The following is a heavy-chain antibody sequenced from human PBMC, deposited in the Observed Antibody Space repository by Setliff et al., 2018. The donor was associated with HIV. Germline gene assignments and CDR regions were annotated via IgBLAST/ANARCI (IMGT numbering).Heavy chain of an antibody. CDR2: ISSSSSYL. D-gene: IGHD6-13*01. Sequence: LRLSCAASGFTFSSYGMNWVRQAPGKGLEWVSSISSSSSYLYYAESVKGRFTISRDNSKNTLYLQMNSLRAEDTAVYYCAKPPRPSSWPQYYFDYWGQGTLVTVSS. CDR3: AKPPRPSSWPQYYFDY. V-gene: IGHV3-21*04. CDR1: GFTFSSYG. J-gene: IGHJ4*02.